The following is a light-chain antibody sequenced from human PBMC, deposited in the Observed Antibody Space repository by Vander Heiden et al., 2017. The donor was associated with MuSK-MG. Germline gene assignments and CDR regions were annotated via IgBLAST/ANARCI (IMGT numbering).Light chain of an antibody. CDR1: SSNIGSNT. CDR3: AAWDDSLNGVV. CDR2: SNN. J-gene: IGLJ2*01. Sequence: SLLTRPPSASGTPGPRVTISCSGSSSNIGSNTVNWYQQRPGTAPKRLIYSNNQRPSGVPDRFSGSKSGTSASLAISGLQSEDEADYYCAAWDDSLNGVVFGGGTKLTVL. V-gene: IGLV1-44*01.